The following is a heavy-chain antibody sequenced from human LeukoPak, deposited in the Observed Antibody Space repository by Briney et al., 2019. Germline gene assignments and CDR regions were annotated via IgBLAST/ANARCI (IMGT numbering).Heavy chain of an antibody. CDR2: IYSSGTT. Sequence: PSETLSLTCTVSGDSLSRGNYYWTWIRQPAGRELEWIGRIYSSGTTNYNPSLKSRVTISVDTSKNQFSLKLSSVSAADTAVYYCARHLTGWYYFDYWGQGTLVTVSS. CDR1: GDSLSRGNYY. CDR3: ARHLTGWYYFDY. J-gene: IGHJ4*02. D-gene: IGHD6-19*01. V-gene: IGHV4-61*02.